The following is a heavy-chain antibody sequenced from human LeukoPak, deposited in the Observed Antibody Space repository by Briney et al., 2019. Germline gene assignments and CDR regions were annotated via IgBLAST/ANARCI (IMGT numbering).Heavy chain of an antibody. D-gene: IGHD6-19*01. CDR2: ISGSGGST. CDR3: AKCDAEWLGIYY. J-gene: IGHJ4*02. V-gene: IGHV3-23*01. CDR1: GFTFSSYA. Sequence: GVSLRLSYAASGFTFSSYAMSWVRQARGKGLEWVSAISGSGGSTYYADSVEGRFTISRDNSKNTLYLQMNSLRAEDTAVYYCAKCDAEWLGIYYWGQGTLVTVSS.